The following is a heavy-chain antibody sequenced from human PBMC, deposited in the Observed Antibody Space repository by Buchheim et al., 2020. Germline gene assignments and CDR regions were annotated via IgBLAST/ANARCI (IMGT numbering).Heavy chain of an antibody. CDR2: IVGGGSGI. J-gene: IGHJ6*02. CDR1: GFTFGTYA. Sequence: EVQLLESGGGLAQPGGSLRLSCAASGFTFGTYAMNWVRQAPGKGLEWLSVIVGGGSGIHYADAVKGRFTISRDNSKNTLYLQMNSLRAEDTAVYYCAKAGYCTGGVCYSPYYYYGMDVWGQGTT. CDR3: AKAGYCTGGVCYSPYYYYGMDV. V-gene: IGHV3-23*01. D-gene: IGHD2-8*02.